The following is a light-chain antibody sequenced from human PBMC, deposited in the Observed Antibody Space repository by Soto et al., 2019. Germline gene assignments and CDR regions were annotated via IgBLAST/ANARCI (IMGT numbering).Light chain of an antibody. CDR3: QQYNSDWT. CDR2: DAS. CDR1: QSVSIW. J-gene: IGKJ1*01. V-gene: IGKV1-5*01. Sequence: DIQMTQSPSTLSASVCDTVTISCRASQSVSIWLVWYQQKPGKAPTVLIWDASTLQRGVPSMFSGSGSGTEFTLTISSLQPDDFATYYCQQYNSDWTFGQGTKVDIK.